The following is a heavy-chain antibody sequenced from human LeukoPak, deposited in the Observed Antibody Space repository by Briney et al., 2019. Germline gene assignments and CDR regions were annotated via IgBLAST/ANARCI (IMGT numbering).Heavy chain of an antibody. CDR3: AKDLSPFSSWVGNFHYYGMDV. J-gene: IGHJ6*02. CDR2: ISYDGSNK. V-gene: IGHV3-30*18. D-gene: IGHD6-13*01. Sequence: GRSLRLSCAASGFTFSSYGMHWVRQAPGKGLEWVAVISYDGSNKYYADSVKGRFTISRDNSKNTLYLQMNSLRAEDTAVYYCAKDLSPFSSWVGNFHYYGMDVWGQGTTVTVSS. CDR1: GFTFSSYG.